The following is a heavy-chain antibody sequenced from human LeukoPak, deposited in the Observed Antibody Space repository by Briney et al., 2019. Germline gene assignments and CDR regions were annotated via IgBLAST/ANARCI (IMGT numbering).Heavy chain of an antibody. V-gene: IGHV3-30-3*01. CDR2: ISYDGSNK. Sequence: GSLRLSCAASGFTFSSYAMHWVRQAPGKGLEWVAVISYDGSNKYYADSVKGRFTISRDNSKNTLYLQMNSLRSEDTAVYYCARGYCGGDCYWSPLYYFDYWGQGTLVTVSS. CDR1: GFTFSSYA. D-gene: IGHD2-21*02. CDR3: ARGYCGGDCYWSPLYYFDY. J-gene: IGHJ4*02.